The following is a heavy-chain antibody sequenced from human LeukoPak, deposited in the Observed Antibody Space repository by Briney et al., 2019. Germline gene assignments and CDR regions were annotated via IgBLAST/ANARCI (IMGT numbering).Heavy chain of an antibody. Sequence: GASVKVSCKASGHTFTSYGISWVRQAPGQGLEWMGWISAYNGNTNYAQKLQGRVTMTTDTSTSTAYMELRSLRSDDTAVYYCARDYYDILTGYYRLDYWGQGTLVTVSS. D-gene: IGHD3-9*01. V-gene: IGHV1-18*01. CDR1: GHTFTSYG. CDR2: ISAYNGNT. J-gene: IGHJ4*02. CDR3: ARDYYDILTGYYRLDY.